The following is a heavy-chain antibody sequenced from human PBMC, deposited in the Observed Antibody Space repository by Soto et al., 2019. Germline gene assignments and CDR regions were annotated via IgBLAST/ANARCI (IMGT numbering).Heavy chain of an antibody. CDR1: GFSFSISP. J-gene: IGHJ4*02. CDR2: ISYDGTNK. Sequence: QTGGSLRLSCAASGFSFSISPMHWVRQAPGKGPEWVALISYDGTNKFYADSVKGRFTISRDNSESTLYLQVDSLRPEDAAVYYCARDPKTSGGQHWAFNYFDSWGQGTLVTVSS. CDR3: ARDPKTSGGQHWAFNYFDS. D-gene: IGHD7-27*01. V-gene: IGHV3-30-3*01.